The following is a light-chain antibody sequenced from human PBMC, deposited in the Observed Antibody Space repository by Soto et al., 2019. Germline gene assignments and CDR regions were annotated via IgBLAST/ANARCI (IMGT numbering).Light chain of an antibody. CDR3: CSFAGSYTVGI. Sequence: QSALTQPRSVSGSPGQSVTISCTGTSSDVGAYNYVSWYQQHPGRAPKLMIYNVNRRPSGVPDRFSGSKSGNTASLTISGLQAEDEADYYCCSFAGSYTVGIFGGGTKLTVL. CDR2: NVN. V-gene: IGLV2-11*01. J-gene: IGLJ2*01. CDR1: SSDVGAYNY.